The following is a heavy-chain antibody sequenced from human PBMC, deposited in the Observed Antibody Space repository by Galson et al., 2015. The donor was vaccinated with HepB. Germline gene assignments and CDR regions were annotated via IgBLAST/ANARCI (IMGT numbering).Heavy chain of an antibody. CDR2: IIPIFGTA. CDR1: GGTFSSYA. CDR3: ARGVATTYYYYYGMDV. J-gene: IGHJ6*02. Sequence: SVKVSCKASGGTFSSYAISWVRQAPGQGLEWMGGIIPIFGTANYAQKFQGRVTITADESTSTAYMELSSLRSEDTAVYYCARGVATTYYYYYGMDVWGQGTTVTVSS. V-gene: IGHV1-69*13. D-gene: IGHD5-12*01.